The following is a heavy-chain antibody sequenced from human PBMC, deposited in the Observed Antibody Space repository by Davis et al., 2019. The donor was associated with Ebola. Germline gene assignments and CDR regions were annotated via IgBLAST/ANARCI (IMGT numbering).Heavy chain of an antibody. V-gene: IGHV3-33*01. CDR1: GFTFSSYG. CDR3: ARRGDYDYIWGSYRTDYYYGMDV. J-gene: IGHJ6*02. CDR2: IWYDGSNK. Sequence: GGSLRLSCAASGFTFSSYGMHWVRQAPGKGLEWVAVIWYDGSNKYYADSVKGRFTISRDNSKNTLYLQMNSLRAEDTAVYYCARRGDYDYIWGSYRTDYYYGMDVWGQGTTVTVSS. D-gene: IGHD3-16*02.